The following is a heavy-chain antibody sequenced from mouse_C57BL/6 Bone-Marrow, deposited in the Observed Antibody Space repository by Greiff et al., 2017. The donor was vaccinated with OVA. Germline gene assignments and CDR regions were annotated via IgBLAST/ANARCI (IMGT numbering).Heavy chain of an antibody. CDR1: GYSFTGYF. D-gene: IGHD2-2*01. V-gene: IGHV1-20*01. CDR3: ARRGYGYDEGYAMDY. CDR2: INPYNGDT. J-gene: IGHJ4*01. Sequence: VQLQQSGPELVKPGDSVKISCKASGYSFTGYFMNWVMQSHGKSLEWIGRINPYNGDTFYNQKFKGKATLTVDKSSSTAHMELRSLTSEDSAVYYGARRGYGYDEGYAMDYWGQGTSVTVSS.